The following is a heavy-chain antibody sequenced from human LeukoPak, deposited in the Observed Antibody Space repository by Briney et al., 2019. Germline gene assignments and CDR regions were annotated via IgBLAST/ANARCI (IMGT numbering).Heavy chain of an antibody. D-gene: IGHD3-10*01. J-gene: IGHJ6*02. V-gene: IGHV4-59*08. CDR3: ARHDSYALGSHPLDV. CDR2: IHYSGTT. CDR1: GGSISGYY. Sequence: SETLSLTCTVSGGSISGYYWSWIRLPPGKGLEWIAYIHYSGTTNYNPSLRSRVTISVDTSKNQFSLKVNSVTATDTAVYFCARHDSYALGSHPLDVWGQGTTAIVSS.